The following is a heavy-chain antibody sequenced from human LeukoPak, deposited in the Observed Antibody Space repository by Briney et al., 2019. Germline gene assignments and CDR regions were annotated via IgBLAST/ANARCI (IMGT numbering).Heavy chain of an antibody. J-gene: IGHJ4*02. Sequence: GESLRLSCAASGFTVSSDYMSWVRQAPGKGLECVSVIYSGGGTHYADSVKGRFSISRDNSKSTLFLQMNSLRLEDTAVYYCVRDDRSSMDWGQGTLVTLSS. V-gene: IGHV3-66*01. CDR1: GFTVSSDY. CDR3: VRDDRSSMD. D-gene: IGHD2-2*01. CDR2: IYSGGGT.